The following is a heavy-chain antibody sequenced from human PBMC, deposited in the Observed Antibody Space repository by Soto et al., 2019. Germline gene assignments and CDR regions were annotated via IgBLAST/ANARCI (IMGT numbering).Heavy chain of an antibody. D-gene: IGHD3-22*01. V-gene: IGHV4-4*02. Sequence: PSETLSLTCAVYGGSISSSNWWSWVRQPPGKGLEWIGEIFHTGITNYNPSLKSRVTISVDKSKNLFSLNLSSVTAADTAVYYCARTDYYDSSAYYDYWGRGTLVTVSS. CDR2: IFHTGIT. J-gene: IGHJ4*02. CDR1: GGSISSSNW. CDR3: ARTDYYDSSAYYDY.